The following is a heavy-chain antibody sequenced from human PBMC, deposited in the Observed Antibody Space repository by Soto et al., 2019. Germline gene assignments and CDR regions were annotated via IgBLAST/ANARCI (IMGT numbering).Heavy chain of an antibody. CDR2: ISYDGSNK. V-gene: IGHV3-30*18. Sequence: GGSLRLSCAASGFTFSSYGMHWVRQAPGKGLEWVAVISYDGSNKYYADSVKGRFTISRDNSKNTLYLQMNSLRAEDTAVYYCAKPGGVAAAGNYYYYYMDVWGQGTTVTVSS. CDR1: GFTFSSYG. CDR3: AKPGGVAAAGNYYYYYMDV. J-gene: IGHJ6*03. D-gene: IGHD6-13*01.